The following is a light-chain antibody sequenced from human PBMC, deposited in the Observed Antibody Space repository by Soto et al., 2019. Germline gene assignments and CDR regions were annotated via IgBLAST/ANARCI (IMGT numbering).Light chain of an antibody. CDR1: QNVSSTY. CDR3: RQYDSSPPT. J-gene: IGKJ5*01. V-gene: IGKV3-20*01. CDR2: GAS. Sequence: EIVLTQSPGTLSLSPGERATLSFRASQNVSSTYLAWFQQKPGQAPRLLISGASGRATGIPDRFNGSGSGTDFTLTISRLESEDFAVFYCRQYDSSPPTFGQGTRLEI.